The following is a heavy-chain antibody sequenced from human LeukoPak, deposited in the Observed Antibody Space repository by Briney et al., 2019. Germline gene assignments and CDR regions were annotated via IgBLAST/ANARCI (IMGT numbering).Heavy chain of an antibody. CDR1: GFTFSSYA. J-gene: IGHJ4*02. CDR2: ISGSGGYI. CDR3: AKDSSYYYDSSDYYGN. Sequence: GGSLRLSCAASGFTFSSYAMSWVRQAPGKGLEWVSGISGSGGYIYYADSVKGRFTISRDNSKNTVYLQMNSLRAEDTAVYYCAKDSSYYYDSSDYYGNWGQGTLVTVSS. D-gene: IGHD3-22*01. V-gene: IGHV3-23*01.